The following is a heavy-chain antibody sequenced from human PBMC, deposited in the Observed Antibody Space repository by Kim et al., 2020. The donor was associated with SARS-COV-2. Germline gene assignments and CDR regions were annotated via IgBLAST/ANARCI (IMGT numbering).Heavy chain of an antibody. V-gene: IGHV4-38-2*02. CDR3: ARVTRYYYDSSGLKDY. J-gene: IGHJ4*01. CDR2: IYHSGST. CDR1: GYSISSGYY. Sequence: SETLSLTCTVSGYSISSGYYWGWIRQPPGKGLEWIGSIYHSGSTYYNPSLKSRVTISVDTSKNQFSLKLSSVTAADTAVYYCARVTRYYYDSSGLKDYWG. D-gene: IGHD3-22*01.